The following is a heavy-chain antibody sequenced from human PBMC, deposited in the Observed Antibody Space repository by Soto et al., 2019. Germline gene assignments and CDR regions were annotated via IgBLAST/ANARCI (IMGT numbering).Heavy chain of an antibody. Sequence: EVQLVETGGGLIQPGGSLRLSCAASGVTVSDYHMNWVRQAPGKGLEWVSVIYKNGTTYYGDSVKGRFTISRDNSKNMVYLQMNGLRAEDTAVYYCARQWAVWGQGTLVTVSS. J-gene: IGHJ4*02. CDR2: IYKNGTT. D-gene: IGHD2-8*01. CDR1: GVTVSDYH. CDR3: ARQWAV. V-gene: IGHV3-53*02.